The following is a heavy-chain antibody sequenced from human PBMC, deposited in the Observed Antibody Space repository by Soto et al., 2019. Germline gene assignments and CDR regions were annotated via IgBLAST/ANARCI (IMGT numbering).Heavy chain of an antibody. V-gene: IGHV3-23*01. CDR3: AKMGDIVVVVAANNWFDP. J-gene: IGHJ5*02. D-gene: IGHD2-15*01. CDR2: ISGSGGST. Sequence: EVQLLESGGGLVQPGGSLRLSCAASGFTFSSYAMSWVRQAPGKGLEWVSAISGSGGSTYYADSVKGRFTISRDNSKNTLYLQMNSLRAEDTAVYYCAKMGDIVVVVAANNWFDPWGQGTLVTVSS. CDR1: GFTFSSYA.